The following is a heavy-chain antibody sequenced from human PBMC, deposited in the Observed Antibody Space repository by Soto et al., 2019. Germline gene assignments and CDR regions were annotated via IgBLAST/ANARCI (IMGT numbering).Heavy chain of an antibody. J-gene: IGHJ6*02. Sequence: SETLSLTCTVSGGSISYEYYHWTWIRQSPGKGLEWIGYIHYSGSIIYNPSFKSRVTISVDTSKNQFSLQLSSVTAADTAVYFCAREDDGGDRDYYGLDVWGQGTTVTAP. D-gene: IGHD2-21*02. V-gene: IGHV4-30-4*08. CDR2: IHYSGSI. CDR1: GGSISYEYYH. CDR3: AREDDGGDRDYYGLDV.